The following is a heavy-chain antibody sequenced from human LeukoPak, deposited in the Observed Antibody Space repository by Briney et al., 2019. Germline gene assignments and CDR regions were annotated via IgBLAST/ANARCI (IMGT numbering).Heavy chain of an antibody. CDR2: IANDGKDK. CDR1: GGSISGFY. V-gene: IGHV3-30*03. D-gene: IGHD6-13*01. J-gene: IGHJ4*02. CDR3: ARDLTIAAANYYFDN. Sequence: LSLTCTVSGGSISGFYWSWIRQPPGKGLEWVAVIANDGKDKHNADSVKGRFTISRDNPKNTLYLEMNSLRAEDTAMYYCARDLTIAAANYYFDNWGQGTLVTVSS.